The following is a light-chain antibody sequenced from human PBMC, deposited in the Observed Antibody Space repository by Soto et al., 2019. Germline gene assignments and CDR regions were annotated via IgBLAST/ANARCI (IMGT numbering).Light chain of an antibody. J-gene: IGKJ1*01. CDR1: QSIGIS. CDR2: AAS. CDR3: QQYGGSPWT. V-gene: IGKV3-20*01. Sequence: EFVMTQSPATLSVSPGERATLSCRASQSIGISLAWYQQKPGQAPRLLIYAASSRAAGFPDRFSGSGSETDFTLTISRLEPEDFAVYYCQQYGGSPWTFGQGTKVDIK.